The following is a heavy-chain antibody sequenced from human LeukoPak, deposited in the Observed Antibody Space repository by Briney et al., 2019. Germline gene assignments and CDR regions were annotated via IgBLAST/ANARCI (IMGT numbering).Heavy chain of an antibody. V-gene: IGHV4-59*08. CDR3: ARQGAGVPFDY. CDR1: GGSISSYY. D-gene: IGHD3-10*01. J-gene: IGHJ4*02. Sequence: SETLSLTCTVSGGSISSYYWSWLRQPPGKGPEWIGHIYYPGSTNYNPSLKSRVTISVDTSKNQFSLKLSSVTAADTAVYYCARQGAGVPFDYWGRGTLVTVSS. CDR2: IYYPGST.